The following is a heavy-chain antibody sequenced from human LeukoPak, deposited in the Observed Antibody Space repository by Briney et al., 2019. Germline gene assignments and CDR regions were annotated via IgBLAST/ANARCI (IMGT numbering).Heavy chain of an antibody. J-gene: IGHJ4*02. CDR2: INHSGST. CDR1: GGSFSGYY. V-gene: IGHV4-34*01. CDR3: ASAAHGGSGRSEYYFDY. Sequence: PSETLSLTCAVYGGSFSGYYWSWIRQPPGKGLEWIGEINHSGSTNYNPSLKSRVTISVDTSKNQFSLKLSSVTAADTAVYYCASAAHGGSGRSEYYFDYWGQGTLVTVSS. D-gene: IGHD6-19*01.